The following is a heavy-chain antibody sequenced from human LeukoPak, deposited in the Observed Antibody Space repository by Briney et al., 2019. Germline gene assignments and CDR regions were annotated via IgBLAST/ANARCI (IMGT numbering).Heavy chain of an antibody. CDR3: AKRGSTTYHFDS. CDR2: ISGNGVGT. J-gene: IGHJ4*02. Sequence: GGSLRLSCAASGFTFSSFAMRWVRQAPGKGLEWVSSISGNGVGTYHADSVKGRFTISRDNSKNSLNLQMNSLRVEDTAVYYCAKRGSTTYHFDSWGRGTLVTVSS. V-gene: IGHV3-23*01. CDR1: GFTFSSFA. D-gene: IGHD2-2*01.